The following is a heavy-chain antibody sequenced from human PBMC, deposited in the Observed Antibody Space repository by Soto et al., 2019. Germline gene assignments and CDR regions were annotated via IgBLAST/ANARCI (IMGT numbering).Heavy chain of an antibody. CDR3: ALRLGDPGRLYFDY. D-gene: IGHD3-16*01. V-gene: IGHV4-31*03. CDR1: GGSISSGGYY. J-gene: IGHJ4*02. Sequence: SETLSLTCPFSGGSISSGGYYCSWIRQHPGKGLEWIGYIYYSGSTYYNPSLKSRVSISVDTSKNQFSLKLSSVTAADTAVYYCALRLGDPGRLYFDYWGQGTLVTVSS. CDR2: IYYSGST.